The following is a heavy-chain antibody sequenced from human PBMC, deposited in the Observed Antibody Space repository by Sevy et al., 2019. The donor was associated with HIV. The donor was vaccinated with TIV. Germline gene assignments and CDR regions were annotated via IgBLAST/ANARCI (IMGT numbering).Heavy chain of an antibody. Sequence: GGSLRLSCVASGFTFSGSWMTWVRQAPGKGLERIAFINEDGSRLGYVDSVRGRFTISRVNTKISLYLQMNSLRAEDTAVYFCARDRAYSALDYWGQGTLVTVSS. CDR1: GFTFSGSW. CDR3: ARDRAYSALDY. J-gene: IGHJ4*02. V-gene: IGHV3-7*01. CDR2: INEDGSRL. D-gene: IGHD5-18*01.